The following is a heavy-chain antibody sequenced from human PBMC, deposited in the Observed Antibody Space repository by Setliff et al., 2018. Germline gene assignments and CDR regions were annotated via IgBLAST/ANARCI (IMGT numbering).Heavy chain of an antibody. D-gene: IGHD5-12*01. CDR1: GGSISSPSYF. CDR3: ARHYGGGYKHFDY. J-gene: IGHJ4*02. V-gene: IGHV4-39*01. Sequence: PSETLSLTCTVSGGSISSPSYFWGWVRQPPGKEMGWIATIYYSGSSYYNPSLKSRLTISVDTSKNLFSLKLSSVTTADTAVYYCARHYGGGYKHFDYWGQGTLVTVSS. CDR2: IYYSGSS.